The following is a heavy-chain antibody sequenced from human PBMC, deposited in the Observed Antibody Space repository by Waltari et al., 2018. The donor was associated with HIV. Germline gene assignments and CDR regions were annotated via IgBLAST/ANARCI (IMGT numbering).Heavy chain of an antibody. J-gene: IGHJ5*02. D-gene: IGHD1-26*01. CDR2: IKAEGSEK. Sequence: EVQLVESGGGLVQPGGSLRLSCAASGFTFSSYWMSWVRQAPGKGLEWVANIKAEGSEKNYLDSVKGRFTIARDNAKNSLYLLMNSLRAEDTAVYYCARVSGTLFSWGQGTLVTVSS. CDR1: GFTFSSYW. CDR3: ARVSGTLFS. V-gene: IGHV3-7*01.